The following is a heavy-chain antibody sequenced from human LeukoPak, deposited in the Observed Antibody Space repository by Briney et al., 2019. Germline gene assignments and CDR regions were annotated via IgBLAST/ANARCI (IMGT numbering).Heavy chain of an antibody. D-gene: IGHD4-17*01. CDR1: GYSISTGYY. Sequence: SETLSLTCAVSGYSISTGYYWGWIRQPPGKGLEWIGNIWHSGGNYYNPSLKSRVTISLDTSKNQFSLRLTSVTAADTAVYYCARDASSTGYYWGQGILVIVSS. J-gene: IGHJ4*02. V-gene: IGHV4-38-2*02. CDR2: IWHSGGN. CDR3: ARDASSTGYY.